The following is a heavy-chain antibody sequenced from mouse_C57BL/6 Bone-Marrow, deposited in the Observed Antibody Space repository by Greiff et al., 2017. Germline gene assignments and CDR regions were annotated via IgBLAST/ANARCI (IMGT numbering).Heavy chain of an antibody. J-gene: IGHJ4*01. CDR3: ARHGAPIYYVRRRGAMDY. V-gene: IGHV1-62-2*01. CDR2: FYPVSGSI. CDR1: VYTFTEYT. Sequence: VQLVESGAELVKPGASVKLSCKASVYTFTEYTLHWVKQRPGQGLAWIGWFYPVSGSIKYNEKFKDKATLTADKSSSTVSMELSRLTSEDSAVYFCARHGAPIYYVRRRGAMDYCGQGTSVTVSS. D-gene: IGHD2-1*01.